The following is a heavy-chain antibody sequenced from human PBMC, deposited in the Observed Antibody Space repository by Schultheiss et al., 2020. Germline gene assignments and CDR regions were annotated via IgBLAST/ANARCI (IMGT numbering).Heavy chain of an antibody. V-gene: IGHV1-69*13. CDR2: IIPIFGIA. CDR3: ARVGLWFGDSLWRGALNYYYYYGMDV. Sequence: SVKVSCKASGGTFSSYAISWVRQAPGQGLEWMGGIIPIFGIANYAQKFQGRVTITADESTSTAYMELSSLRSEDTAVYYCARVGLWFGDSLWRGALNYYYYYGMDVWGQGTTVTVSS. J-gene: IGHJ6*02. CDR1: GGTFSSYA. D-gene: IGHD3-10*01.